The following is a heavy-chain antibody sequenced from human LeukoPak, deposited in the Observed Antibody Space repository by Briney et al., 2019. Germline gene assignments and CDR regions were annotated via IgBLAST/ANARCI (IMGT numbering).Heavy chain of an antibody. CDR2: IWYDGSNK. D-gene: IGHD2-2*01. CDR3: ARDVGIVVHPIGYGMDV. V-gene: IGHV3-33*01. Sequence: GRSLRLSCAASGFTFSSYGMHWVRQAPGKGLEWVAVIWYDGSNKYYADSVKGRFTISRDNSKNTLYLQMNSLRAEDTAVYYCARDVGIVVHPIGYGMDVWGQGTTVTVSS. CDR1: GFTFSSYG. J-gene: IGHJ6*02.